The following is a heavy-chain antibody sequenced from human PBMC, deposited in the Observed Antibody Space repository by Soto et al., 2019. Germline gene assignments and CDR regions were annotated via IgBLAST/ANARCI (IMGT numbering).Heavy chain of an antibody. Sequence: GGSLRLSCSVAGFTVSDSMSWIRQAPGKGLECVSFIHSDGSTHYTDSVRGRFTISRDNSKNTLYLQMDRLRVDDTAVYFCARDASGPFDYWGQGTLVTVSS. CDR3: ARDASGPFDY. CDR1: GFTVSDS. CDR2: IHSDGST. V-gene: IGHV3-53*01. D-gene: IGHD6-19*01. J-gene: IGHJ4*02.